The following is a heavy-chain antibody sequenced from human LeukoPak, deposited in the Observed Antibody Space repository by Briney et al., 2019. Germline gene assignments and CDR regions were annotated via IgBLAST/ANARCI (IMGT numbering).Heavy chain of an antibody. CDR2: ISGSASGH. CDR3: ANHRSAFEF. D-gene: IGHD3-10*01. CDR1: GLTFSTFG. Sequence: GSLRLSCAASGLTFSTFGMSWIRQSPGKGLDWVSAISGSASGHIPNYADSVKGRFTISRDNYKNTLYLQMNSLRVEDTAVYYCANHRSAFEFWGQGTLVTVSS. V-gene: IGHV3-23*01. J-gene: IGHJ4*02.